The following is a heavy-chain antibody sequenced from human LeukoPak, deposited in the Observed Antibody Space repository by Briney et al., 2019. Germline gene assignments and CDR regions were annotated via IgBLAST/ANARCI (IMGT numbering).Heavy chain of an antibody. Sequence: GASVTVSCKASGYTFTDYYMYWVRQAPGQGAECMGVIHPSGGGTTYAQKFQGRVTLTKDTATSTVYIELSSLRSDDTAVYYCARMAMDPAMVTNFFDLWGQGTLLIVSA. D-gene: IGHD5-18*01. CDR1: GYTFTDYY. CDR2: IHPSGGGT. CDR3: ARMAMDPAMVTNFFDL. V-gene: IGHV1-46*01. J-gene: IGHJ4*02.